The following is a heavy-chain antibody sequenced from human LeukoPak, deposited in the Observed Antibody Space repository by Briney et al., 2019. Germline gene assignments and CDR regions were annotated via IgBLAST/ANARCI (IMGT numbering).Heavy chain of an antibody. V-gene: IGHV3-53*01. Sequence: GGSLRLSCAASGFTVSSNYMSWVRQAPGKGLEWVSVIYSGGSTYYADSVKGRFTISRDNSKNTLYLQMNSLRAEDTAVYYCAKEGYYYDSSGYYSSGYFDYWGQGTLVTVSS. CDR3: AKEGYYYDSSGYYSSGYFDY. D-gene: IGHD3-22*01. CDR1: GFTVSSNY. CDR2: IYSGGST. J-gene: IGHJ4*02.